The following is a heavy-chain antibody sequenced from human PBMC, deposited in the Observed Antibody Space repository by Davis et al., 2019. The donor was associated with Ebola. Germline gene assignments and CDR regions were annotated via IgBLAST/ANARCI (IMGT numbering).Heavy chain of an antibody. Sequence: GESLKISCAASGFTFSNAWMSWVRQAPGKGLEWVGRIKSKTDGGTTDYAAPVKGRFTISRDDSKNTLYLQMNSLKTEDTAVYYCTTETSLGANGYWGQGTLVTVSS. D-gene: IGHD1-26*01. J-gene: IGHJ4*02. CDR1: GFTFSNAW. CDR2: IKSKTDGGTT. V-gene: IGHV3-15*01. CDR3: TTETSLGANGY.